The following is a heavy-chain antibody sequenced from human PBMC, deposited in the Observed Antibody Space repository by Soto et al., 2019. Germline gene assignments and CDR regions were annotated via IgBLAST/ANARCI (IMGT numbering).Heavy chain of an antibody. J-gene: IGHJ4*02. V-gene: IGHV3-74*01. CDR1: GFTFSSYW. CDR2: INSDGSST. Sequence: PGGSLRLSCAASGFTFSSYWMHWVRQAPGKGLVWVSRINSDGSSTSYADSVKGRFTISRDNAKSTLYLQMNSLRAEDTAVYYCARQNDIVVVPAPDEWGQGTLVTVSS. CDR3: ARQNDIVVVPAPDE. D-gene: IGHD2-2*01.